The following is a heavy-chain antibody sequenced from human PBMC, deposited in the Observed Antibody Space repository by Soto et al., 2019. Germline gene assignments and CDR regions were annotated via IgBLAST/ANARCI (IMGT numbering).Heavy chain of an antibody. J-gene: IGHJ6*02. CDR2: IWYDGSNK. Sequence: GGSLRLSWATSGFTFNTYGMRWVRQAPGKGLEWVAIIWYDGSNKYYADSVKGRFTISRDNSKNTLSLQMNSLRAEDTALYYCARSDCTGAYCYSWPFNYGVDVWGQGTPVTV. CDR3: ARSDCTGAYCYSWPFNYGVDV. D-gene: IGHD2-21*02. CDR1: GFTFNTYG. V-gene: IGHV3-33*08.